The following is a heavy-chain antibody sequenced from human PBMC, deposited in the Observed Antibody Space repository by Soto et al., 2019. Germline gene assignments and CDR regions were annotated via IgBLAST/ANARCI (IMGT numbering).Heavy chain of an antibody. D-gene: IGHD3-22*01. CDR1: GGSFSGYY. Sequence: SETLSLTCAVYGGSFSGYYWSWIRQPPGKGLEWIGEINHSGSTNYNPSLKSRVTISVDTSKNQFSLKLSSVTAADTAVYYCARSRYDSSGYYGHPYYYYGMDVWGQGTTVTVSS. V-gene: IGHV4-34*01. J-gene: IGHJ6*02. CDR3: ARSRYDSSGYYGHPYYYYGMDV. CDR2: INHSGST.